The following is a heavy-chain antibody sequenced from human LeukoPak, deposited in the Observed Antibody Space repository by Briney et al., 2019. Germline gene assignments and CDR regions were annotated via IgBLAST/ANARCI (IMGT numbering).Heavy chain of an antibody. V-gene: IGHV3-21*01. CDR3: ARVNPNYSNWFDP. Sequence: PGGSLRLSCAASGFTFGSYSMNWVRQAPGKGLEWVSSISSSSSYIYYADSVKGRFTISRDNAKNSLYLQMNSLRAEDTAVYYCARVNPNYSNWFDPWGQGTLVTVSS. D-gene: IGHD5-24*01. J-gene: IGHJ5*02. CDR2: ISSSSSYI. CDR1: GFTFGSYS.